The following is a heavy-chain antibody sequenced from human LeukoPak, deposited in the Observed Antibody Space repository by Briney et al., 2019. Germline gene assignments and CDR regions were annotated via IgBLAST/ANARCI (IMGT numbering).Heavy chain of an antibody. CDR3: TKGGTVGFDS. D-gene: IGHD1-1*01. CDR2: INSDGSST. CDR1: GFTFNTYW. J-gene: IGHJ4*02. V-gene: IGHV3-74*01. Sequence: GGSLRLSCAASGFTFNTYWMHWLRHSPGKGLVWVSRINSDGSSTTYADSVKGRFTISRDNAKNTVYLQMNSLRDEDTAVYYCTKGGTVGFDSWGQGTVVTVSS.